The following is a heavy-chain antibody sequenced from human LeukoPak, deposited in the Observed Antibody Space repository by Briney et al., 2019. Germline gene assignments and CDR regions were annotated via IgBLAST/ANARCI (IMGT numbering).Heavy chain of an antibody. J-gene: IGHJ4*02. CDR2: ISSSSSYI. Sequence: GGSLRLSCAASGFMFSSNWMSWVRQAPGKGLEWVSSISSSSSYIYYADSVKGRFTISRDNAKNSLYLQMNSLRAEDTAVYYCAGGDYYDSSGYYYWGRFDYWGQGTLVTVSS. V-gene: IGHV3-21*01. CDR3: AGGDYYDSSGYYYWGRFDY. D-gene: IGHD3-22*01. CDR1: GFMFSSNW.